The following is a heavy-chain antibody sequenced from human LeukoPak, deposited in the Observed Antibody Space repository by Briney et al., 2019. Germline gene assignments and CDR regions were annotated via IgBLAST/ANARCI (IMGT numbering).Heavy chain of an antibody. D-gene: IGHD3-3*01. J-gene: IGHJ4*02. CDR2: INSDGSTT. CDR3: ARAPYFDFWSGYPPGY. V-gene: IGHV3-74*01. Sequence: PGGSLRLSCAASGFTFRSYWMHWVRQAPGKGLVWVSRINSDGSTTNYADSVKGRFTISRDNAKNTLYLQMNSLRAEDTAVYYCARAPYFDFWSGYPPGYWGQGTLVTVSS. CDR1: GFTFRSYW.